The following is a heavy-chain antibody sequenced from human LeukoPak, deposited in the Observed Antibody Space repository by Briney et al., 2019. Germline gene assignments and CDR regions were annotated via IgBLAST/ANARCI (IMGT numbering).Heavy chain of an antibody. D-gene: IGHD3-22*01. V-gene: IGHV4-31*03. Sequence: SETLSLTCTVSGGSISSGGYYWSWIRQHPGKGLEWIGYIYYSGSTYYHPSLKSRVTISVDTSKNQFSLKLSSVTAADTAVYYCARYYYDSSGYYYYFDYWGQGTLVTVSS. J-gene: IGHJ4*02. CDR1: GGSISSGGYY. CDR3: ARYYYDSSGYYYYFDY. CDR2: IYYSGST.